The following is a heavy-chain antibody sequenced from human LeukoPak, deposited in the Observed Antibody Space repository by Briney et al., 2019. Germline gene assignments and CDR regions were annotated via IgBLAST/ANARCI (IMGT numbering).Heavy chain of an antibody. CDR3: ARHFYGGRYGFDY. CDR2: IYSGGST. D-gene: IGHD1-26*01. Sequence: GGSLRLSCAASGFTVSANYMTWVRQAPGKGLEWVSSIYSGGSTHYSESVKGRFTISRDNSKNTLYLQMSSLRPEDTAVYYCARHFYGGRYGFDYWGQGTLVTVSS. J-gene: IGHJ4*02. CDR1: GFTVSANY. V-gene: IGHV3-66*02.